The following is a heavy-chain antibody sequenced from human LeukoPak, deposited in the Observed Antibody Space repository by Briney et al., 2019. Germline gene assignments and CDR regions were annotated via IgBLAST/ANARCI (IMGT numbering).Heavy chain of an antibody. CDR3: ATQQKPLPSLR. Sequence: HPGGSLRLSCAASGFTFSSYSMNWVRQAPGKGLEWVSYISSSSSTIYYADSVKGRFTISRDNAKNSLYLQMNSLRAEDTAVYYCATQQKPLPSLRWGQGTLATVSS. CDR1: GFTFSSYS. V-gene: IGHV3-48*01. CDR2: ISSSSSTI. D-gene: IGHD3-10*01. J-gene: IGHJ4*02.